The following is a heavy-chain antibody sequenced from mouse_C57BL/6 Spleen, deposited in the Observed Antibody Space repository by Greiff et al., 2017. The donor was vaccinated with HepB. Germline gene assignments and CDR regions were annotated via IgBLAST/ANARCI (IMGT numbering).Heavy chain of an antibody. V-gene: IGHV1-50*01. CDR2: IDPSDSYT. Sequence: QVQLQQPGAELVKPGASVKLSCKASGYTFTSYWMQWVKQRPGQGLEWIGEIDPSDSYTNYNQKFKGKATLTVDTSSSTAYMQLSSLTSEDSAVYYCALSITNAMDYWGQGTSVTVSS. CDR1: GYTFTSYW. D-gene: IGHD1-1*01. CDR3: ALSITNAMDY. J-gene: IGHJ4*01.